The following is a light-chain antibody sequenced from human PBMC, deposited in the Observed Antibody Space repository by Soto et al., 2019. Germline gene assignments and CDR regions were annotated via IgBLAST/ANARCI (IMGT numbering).Light chain of an antibody. CDR2: AAS. CDR3: QQSYRTPREFT. CDR1: QTISSY. Sequence: DLQMTQSPSSLSASVGDRVTIACRASQTISSYLNWYQQKPGKAPKLLIYAASSLQSGVPSRFSGSGSGTDFNLTINSLQPEDFATYYCQQSYRTPREFTFGPGTKVDVK. V-gene: IGKV1-39*01. J-gene: IGKJ3*01.